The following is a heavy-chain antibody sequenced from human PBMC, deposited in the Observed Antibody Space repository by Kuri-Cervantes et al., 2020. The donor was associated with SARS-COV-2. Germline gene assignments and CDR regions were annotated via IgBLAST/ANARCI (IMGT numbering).Heavy chain of an antibody. D-gene: IGHD1-7*01. CDR3: ASLSGLITGTADTDY. J-gene: IGHJ4*02. CDR1: GYTFTTYG. Sequence: SVKVSCKASGYTFTTYGISWVRQAPGRGLEWMGGIIPIFGTANYAQKFQGRVTITADKSTSTAYMELSSLRSEDTAVYYCASLSGLITGTADTDYWGQGTLVTVSS. CDR2: IIPIFGTA. V-gene: IGHV1-69*06.